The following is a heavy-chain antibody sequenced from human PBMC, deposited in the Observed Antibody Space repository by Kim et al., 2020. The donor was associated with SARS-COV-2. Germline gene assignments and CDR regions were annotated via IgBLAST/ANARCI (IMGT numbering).Heavy chain of an antibody. D-gene: IGHD3-10*01. CDR1: GFTFSSYG. V-gene: IGHV3-30*18. J-gene: IGHJ4*02. CDR2: ISYDGSNK. CDR3: AKTYGSGTN. Sequence: GGSLRLSCAASGFTFSSYGMHWVRQAPGKGLEWVAVISYDGSNKYYADSVKGRFTISRDNSKNTLYLQMNSLRAEDTAVYYCAKTYGSGTNWGQGTLVTV.